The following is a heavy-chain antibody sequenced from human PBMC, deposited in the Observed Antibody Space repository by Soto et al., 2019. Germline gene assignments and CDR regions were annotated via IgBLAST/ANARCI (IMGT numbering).Heavy chain of an antibody. D-gene: IGHD6-19*01. CDR1: GFSLSTSGGG. J-gene: IGHJ4*02. CDR3: APRRSSRWMYYGDY. CDR2: IYWDDDK. V-gene: IGHV2-5*02. Sequence: QITLKESGPTLVKPTETLTLTCTFSGFSLSTSGGGVGCIRQPPGKALEWLALIYWDDDKRDSPSLKSRLTITYDTTKKQVVITITTKAPVKAATYYCAPRRSSRWMYYGDYWGPGTLVTVSS.